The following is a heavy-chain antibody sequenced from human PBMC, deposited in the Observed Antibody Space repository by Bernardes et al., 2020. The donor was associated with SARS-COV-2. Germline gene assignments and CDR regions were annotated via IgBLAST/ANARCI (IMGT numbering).Heavy chain of an antibody. Sequence: GSLRLSCAASGFTFSSYWMHWVRQAPGKGLVWVSYINSAGSSTSYADSVKGRFTISRDNAKNTLFLQMNSLRAEDTAVYYCARGRYSYATDYWGQGTLVTVSS. CDR3: ARGRYSYATDY. D-gene: IGHD5-18*01. J-gene: IGHJ4*02. CDR2: INSAGSST. V-gene: IGHV3-74*01. CDR1: GFTFSSYW.